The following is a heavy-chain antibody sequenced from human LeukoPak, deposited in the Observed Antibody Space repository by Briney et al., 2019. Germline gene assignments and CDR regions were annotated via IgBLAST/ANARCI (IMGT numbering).Heavy chain of an antibody. D-gene: IGHD3-16*02. Sequence: SETLSLTCTVSGGSISSYYWSWIRQPPGKGLEWIGYIYYSGSTNYSPSLKSRVTISVDTSKNQFSLKLSSVTAADTAVYYCARVARLGELSSYNWFDPWGQGTLVTVSS. CDR1: GGSISSYY. V-gene: IGHV4-59*01. CDR3: ARVARLGELSSYNWFDP. J-gene: IGHJ5*02. CDR2: IYYSGST.